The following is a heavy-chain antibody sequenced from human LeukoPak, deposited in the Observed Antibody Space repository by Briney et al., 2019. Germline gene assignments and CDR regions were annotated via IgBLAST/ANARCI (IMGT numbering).Heavy chain of an antibody. CDR2: ITTGSSFI. Sequence: PGGSLRLSCAASGFTFSSYVMNWVRQTPGKGLEWVSSITTGSSFIYYADSVKGRFTISRDNAKNSLYLQMNSLRAEDTAVYYCAGGWDYFDYWGQGTLVTVSS. CDR1: GFTFSSYV. V-gene: IGHV3-21*01. J-gene: IGHJ4*02. D-gene: IGHD1-26*01. CDR3: AGGWDYFDY.